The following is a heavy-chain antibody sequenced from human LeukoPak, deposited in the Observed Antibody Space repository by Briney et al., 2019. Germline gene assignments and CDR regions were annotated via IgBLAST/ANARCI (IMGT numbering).Heavy chain of an antibody. CDR2: IKKDGSEK. V-gene: IGHV3-7*04. J-gene: IGHJ4*02. CDR3: ARDSQHLNFDY. D-gene: IGHD5/OR15-5a*01. CDR1: GFTFSNYW. Sequence: PGGSLRLSCSASGFTFSNYWMNWVPQAPGKGLEWVANIKKDGSEKFYVDSVKGRFIISRDNAKNSLYLKMNSLRAEDTAVYYCARDSQHLNFDYWGQGTLVTVSS.